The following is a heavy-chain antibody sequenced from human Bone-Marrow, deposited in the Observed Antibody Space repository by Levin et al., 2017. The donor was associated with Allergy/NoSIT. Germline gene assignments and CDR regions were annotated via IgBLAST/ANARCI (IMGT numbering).Heavy chain of an antibody. V-gene: IGHV3-74*01. Sequence: LSLTCAASEFSFNNYWMNWVRQAPGKGLVWVSRIKTDGRATTDSVKGRFTISRDNAKNTLYLQMNSLRVEDTAVYYCARDGGTVAAHDWYFDLWGRGTLVTVSS. D-gene: IGHD4-23*01. J-gene: IGHJ2*01. CDR2: IKTDGRAT. CDR3: ARDGGTVAAHDWYFDL. CDR1: EFSFNNYW.